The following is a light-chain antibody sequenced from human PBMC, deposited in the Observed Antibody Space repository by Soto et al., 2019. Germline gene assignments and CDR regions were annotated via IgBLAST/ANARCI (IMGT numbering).Light chain of an antibody. CDR2: ENN. J-gene: IGLJ6*01. Sequence: SVLRQPRSVSAAPGPKVTISCSGSSSNIGRNYVSWYQQVPGTAPKLLIYENNKRPSGIPDRFSGSKSGTSATLGITGLQTGDDADYYWGTWDSSVSVIYGFGAGTKGTDL. CDR1: SSNIGRNY. CDR3: GTWDSSVSVIYG. V-gene: IGLV1-51*02.